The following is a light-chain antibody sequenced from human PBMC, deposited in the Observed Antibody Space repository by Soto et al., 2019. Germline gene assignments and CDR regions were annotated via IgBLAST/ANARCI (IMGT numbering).Light chain of an antibody. V-gene: IGKV1-5*01. CDR2: DAS. Sequence: DIQMTQSPSTLSAFVGDRVTITCRASQSISSWLAWYQQKPGKAPKVLIYDASSLESGVPSRFSGSGSGTEFTLTISSLQPDDFATYYCQQYNSYSPSTFGQGTKLEIK. CDR3: QQYNSYSPST. CDR1: QSISSW. J-gene: IGKJ2*02.